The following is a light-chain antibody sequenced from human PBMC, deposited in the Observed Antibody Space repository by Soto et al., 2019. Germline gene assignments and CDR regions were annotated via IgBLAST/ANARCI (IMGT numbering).Light chain of an antibody. J-gene: IGKJ4*01. Sequence: EIVMTQSPATLSVSPGERATLSCRASQSVSNNLAWYQQKPGQAPRLLIYGASTRATGIPARVSGSGSGTEFTLTISSLQSEDFAGYYCQQYNNWPALTFGGGTKVEIK. CDR3: QQYNNWPALT. V-gene: IGKV3-15*01. CDR1: QSVSNN. CDR2: GAS.